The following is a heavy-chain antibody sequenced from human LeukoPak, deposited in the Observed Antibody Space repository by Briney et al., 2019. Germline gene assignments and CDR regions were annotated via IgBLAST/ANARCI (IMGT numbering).Heavy chain of an antibody. J-gene: IGHJ4*02. CDR3: VRGGYGGYLLTG. D-gene: IGHD5-12*01. V-gene: IGHV3-13*01. CDR2: IGTAGDT. Sequence: GGSLRLSCAASGFNFSSYDMHWVRHVIGKGLEWVSAIGTAGDTYYPNSVKGRFTISRQNVKDSLSLQMNSLRAGDTAVYYCVRGGYGGYLLTGWGQGTLVTVSS. CDR1: GFNFSSYD.